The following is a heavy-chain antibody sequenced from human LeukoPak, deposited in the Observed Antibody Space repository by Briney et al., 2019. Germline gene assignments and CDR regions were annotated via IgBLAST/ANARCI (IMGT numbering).Heavy chain of an antibody. CDR3: AKARWEPNFDY. CDR1: GFTFDDYA. V-gene: IGHV3-43*02. J-gene: IGHJ4*02. Sequence: GASLRLSCAASGFTFDDYAMHWVRQGPGKSLQWVSLINGNGDIAYYGDSVRGRFTVSRDNAKNSLYLQMNSLTTEDTALYYCAKARWEPNFDYWGQGTLVTVSS. CDR2: INGNGDIA. D-gene: IGHD1-26*01.